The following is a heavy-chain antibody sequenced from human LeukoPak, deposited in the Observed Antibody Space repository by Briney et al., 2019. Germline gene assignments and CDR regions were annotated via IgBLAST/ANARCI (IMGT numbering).Heavy chain of an antibody. J-gene: IGHJ4*02. Sequence: SSETLSLTCTVSGGSISSYYWSWIRQPPGKGLEWIGYIYYSGSTNYNPSLKSRVTISVDTSKNQFSLKLSSVTAADTAVYYCARVSAFWSGYSYFDYWGQGTLVTVSS. D-gene: IGHD3-3*01. CDR3: ARVSAFWSGYSYFDY. CDR1: GGSISSYY. V-gene: IGHV4-59*01. CDR2: IYYSGST.